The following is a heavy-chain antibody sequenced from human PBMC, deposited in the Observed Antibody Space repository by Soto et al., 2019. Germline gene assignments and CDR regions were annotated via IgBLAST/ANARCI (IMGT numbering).Heavy chain of an antibody. D-gene: IGHD6-13*01. Sequence: GASVKLSCKASGCTFSSYAISCVRQAPGQGLEWMGGIIPIFGTANYAQKLQGRVTITADESTSTAYMELSSLRSEDTAVYYCASGSAIAAAGTGYYYYGMDVWGQGTTVTVSS. J-gene: IGHJ6*02. CDR3: ASGSAIAAAGTGYYYYGMDV. CDR2: IIPIFGTA. V-gene: IGHV1-69*13. CDR1: GCTFSSYA.